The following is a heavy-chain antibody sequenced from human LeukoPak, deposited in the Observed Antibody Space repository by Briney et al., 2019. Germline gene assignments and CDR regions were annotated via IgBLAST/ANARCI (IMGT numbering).Heavy chain of an antibody. CDR1: GYSFTSYW. CDR2: IYPGDSNI. Sequence: GESLKISCKGSGYSFTSYWIGWVRQTPGKGLEWMGIIYPGDSNIRTSPSFQGQVTLSADKSISTAYLQWSSLKASDTAMYYCARQATGYSRRRFDYWGQGTLVTVSS. V-gene: IGHV5-51*01. D-gene: IGHD5-12*01. J-gene: IGHJ4*02. CDR3: ARQATGYSRRRFDY.